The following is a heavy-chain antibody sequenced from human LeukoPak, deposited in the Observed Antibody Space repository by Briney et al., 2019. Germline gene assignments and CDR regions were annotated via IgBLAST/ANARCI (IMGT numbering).Heavy chain of an antibody. V-gene: IGHV3-15*01. D-gene: IGHD4-17*01. CDR1: GFTFSNAW. CDR3: TTDQRDYGGGPLDY. J-gene: IGHJ4*02. CDR2: IKSKTDGGTT. Sequence: GGSLRLSCAASGFTFSNAWMSWVRQAPGKGLEWDGRIKSKTDGGTTDYAAPVKGRFTISRDDSKNTLYLQMNSLKTEDTVVYYCTTDQRDYGGGPLDYWGQGTLVTVSS.